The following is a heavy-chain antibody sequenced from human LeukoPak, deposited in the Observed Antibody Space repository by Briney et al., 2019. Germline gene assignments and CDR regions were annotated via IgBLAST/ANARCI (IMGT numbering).Heavy chain of an antibody. CDR3: ARVFEYYYDSSGYSGY. J-gene: IGHJ4*02. CDR2: ISSSGSTI. V-gene: IGHV3-11*04. Sequence: GGSLRLSCAASGFTFSDYYMSWIRQAPGKGLEWVSYISSSGSTIYYADSVKGRFTISRDNAKNSLYLQMNSLRAEDTAVYYCARVFEYYYDSSGYSGYWGQGTLVTVSS. CDR1: GFTFSDYY. D-gene: IGHD3-22*01.